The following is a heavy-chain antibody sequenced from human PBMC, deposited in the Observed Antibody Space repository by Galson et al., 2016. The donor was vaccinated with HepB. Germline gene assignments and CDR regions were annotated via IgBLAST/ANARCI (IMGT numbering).Heavy chain of an antibody. D-gene: IGHD3-10*01. CDR1: GGSITNYY. J-gene: IGHJ4*02. V-gene: IGHV4-59*01. Sequence: SETLSLTCTVSGGSITNYYWSRIRQPPGKGLEWIGYIHYSGSTTYNPSLQSRVTISSDTSKNQFSLKLSSVTPADTAVYYCTGSYSGLNYWGQGTLVPVPS. CDR2: IHYSGST. CDR3: TGSYSGLNY.